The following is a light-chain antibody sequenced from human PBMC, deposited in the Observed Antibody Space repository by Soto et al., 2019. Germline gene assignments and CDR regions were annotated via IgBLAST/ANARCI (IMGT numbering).Light chain of an antibody. J-gene: IGKJ3*01. Sequence: DIQMTQSPSSVSASVGDRITITCRASQYISRWLAWYQHKPGTAPKLLIYAAFSLQSGVPSRFSGSGSGTDFTLAISSLQPEDFATYYCQAPNNIPFTFGPGTKVDIK. CDR2: AAF. V-gene: IGKV1-12*01. CDR3: QAPNNIPFT. CDR1: QYISRW.